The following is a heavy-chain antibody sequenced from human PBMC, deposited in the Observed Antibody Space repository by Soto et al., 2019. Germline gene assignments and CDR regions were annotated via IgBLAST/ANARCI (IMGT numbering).Heavy chain of an antibody. CDR1: GFTFSSYE. Sequence: EVQLVESGGDLVPPGRSLRLSCAASGFTFSSYEFNWVRQAPGKGLEWISYIGTGSINIYYTDSVKGRFTVSRDDAKNSLYLQMNSLIVEDTATYYCAREELNCGGDCFALWGQGALVTVSS. J-gene: IGHJ4*02. D-gene: IGHD2-21*01. CDR2: IGTGSINI. CDR3: AREELNCGGDCFAL. V-gene: IGHV3-48*03.